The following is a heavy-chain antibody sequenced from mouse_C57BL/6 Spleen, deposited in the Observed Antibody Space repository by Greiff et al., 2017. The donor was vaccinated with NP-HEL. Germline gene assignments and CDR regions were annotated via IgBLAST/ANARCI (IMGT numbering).Heavy chain of an antibody. CDR1: GFTFSSYA. J-gene: IGHJ3*01. D-gene: IGHD2-14*01. V-gene: IGHV5-4*01. CDR3: ARDRVLFAY. CDR2: ISDGGSYT. Sequence: DVQLVESGGGLVKPGGSLKLSCAASGFTFSSYAMSWVRQTPEKRLEWVATISDGGSYTYYPDNVKGRFTISRDNAKNNLYLQMSHLKSEDTAMYYCARDRVLFAYWGQGTLVTVSA.